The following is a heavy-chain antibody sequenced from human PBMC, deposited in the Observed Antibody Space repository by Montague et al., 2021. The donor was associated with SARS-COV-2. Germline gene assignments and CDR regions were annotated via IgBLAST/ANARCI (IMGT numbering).Heavy chain of an antibody. CDR3: ARGMIRGVTTPFDY. D-gene: IGHD3-10*01. Sequence: SKTLSLTCSVSSGPIISSGYYWGWIRQPPGKELEWIGNIYYSGTTYYNPSLQSRGTISVDTSKNHLSLRLSSVTAADTAVYFCARGMIRGVTTPFDYWGQGSQVTVSS. J-gene: IGHJ4*02. CDR1: SGPIISSGYY. CDR2: IYYSGTT. V-gene: IGHV4-39*02.